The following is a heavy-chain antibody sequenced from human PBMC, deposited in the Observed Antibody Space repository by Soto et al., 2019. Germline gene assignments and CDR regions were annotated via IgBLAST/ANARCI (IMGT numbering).Heavy chain of an antibody. CDR2: IIPIFGTA. V-gene: IGHV1-69*01. CDR1: GGTFSSYA. CDR3: ARGGGLEVGAILNGMDV. D-gene: IGHD1-26*01. Sequence: QVQLVQSGAEVKKPGSSVKVSCKASGGTFSSYAISWVRQAPGQGLEWMGGIIPIFGTANYAQKFQGRVTITADESTSTAYMELSSLRSEDTAVYYCARGGGLEVGAILNGMDVWGQGTTVTVSS. J-gene: IGHJ6*02.